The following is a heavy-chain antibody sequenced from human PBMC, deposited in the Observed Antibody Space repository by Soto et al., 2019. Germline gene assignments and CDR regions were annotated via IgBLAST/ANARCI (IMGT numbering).Heavy chain of an antibody. D-gene: IGHD3-3*01. Sequence: SETLSLTCTVSGGSVSSGSYYWSWIRQPPGKGLEWIGYIYYSGSTNYNPSLKSRVTISVDTSKNQFSLKLSSVTAADTAVYYCARVGDFWSGYPSYFDYWCQGTLVNVS. V-gene: IGHV4-61*01. J-gene: IGHJ4*02. CDR3: ARVGDFWSGYPSYFDY. CDR1: GGSVSSGSYY. CDR2: IYYSGST.